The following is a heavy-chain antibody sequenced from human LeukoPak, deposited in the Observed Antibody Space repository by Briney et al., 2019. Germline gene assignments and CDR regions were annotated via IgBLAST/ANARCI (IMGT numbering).Heavy chain of an antibody. D-gene: IGHD6-19*01. CDR2: IFSGGTT. J-gene: IGHJ5*01. CDR1: GGSIHNSY. CDR3: ARQMSGSSGIDS. Sequence: PSETLSLTCTVSGGSIHNSYWTWIRQPPGKGLEWIGYIFSGGTTKYNPSLKSRVTISVDTSKNQFSLKLTSVNAADTAVYYCARQMSGSSGIDSWGQGTLVTVSS. V-gene: IGHV4-59*08.